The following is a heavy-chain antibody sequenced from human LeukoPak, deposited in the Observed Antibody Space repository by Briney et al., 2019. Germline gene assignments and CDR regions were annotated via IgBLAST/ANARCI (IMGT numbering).Heavy chain of an antibody. Sequence: GASVKVSCKASGYTFTGYYMHWVRQAPGQGLEWMGWINPNSGGTNYAQKFQGSVTMTRDTPISTAYMELSRLRSDDTAVYYCARCSYYDSSGYQDYWGQGTLVSVSS. CDR1: GYTFTGYY. J-gene: IGHJ4*02. CDR3: ARCSYYDSSGYQDY. D-gene: IGHD3-22*01. CDR2: INPNSGGT. V-gene: IGHV1-2*02.